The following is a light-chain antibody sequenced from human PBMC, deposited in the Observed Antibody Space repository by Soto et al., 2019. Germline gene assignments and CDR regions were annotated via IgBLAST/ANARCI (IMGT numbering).Light chain of an antibody. Sequence: DIQMTQSPSSLSASVGDRVTITCRASQSISSYLNWYQQKPGKAPKLLIYAASSLQSGVPSRFSGGGSGTDFTLTISSLQPEDFATYYCQQSYSTPRLTFGQGTRLEIK. CDR1: QSISSY. CDR3: QQSYSTPRLT. CDR2: AAS. J-gene: IGKJ5*01. V-gene: IGKV1-39*01.